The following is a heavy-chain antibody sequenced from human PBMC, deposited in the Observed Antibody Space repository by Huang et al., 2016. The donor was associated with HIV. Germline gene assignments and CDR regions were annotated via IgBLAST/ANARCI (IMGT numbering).Heavy chain of an antibody. V-gene: IGHV1-69*01. CDR2: IIPTLGTA. CDR1: GGSFRNFA. D-gene: IGHD3-22*01. CDR3: ATVDYYDTSGPQRGYFDN. J-gene: IGHJ4*02. Sequence: QVQLVQSGAEVKKPGSSVKVSCKASGGSFRNFAIGWVRQAPGQGLEWMGGIIPTLGTANDGKKFQGRVTIIADESTSTAYMELSSLRSEDTAVYYCATVDYYDTSGPQRGYFDNWGQGTLVTVSS.